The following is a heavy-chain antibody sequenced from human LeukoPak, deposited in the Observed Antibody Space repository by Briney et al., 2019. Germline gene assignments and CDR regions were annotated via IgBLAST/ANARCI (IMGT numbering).Heavy chain of an antibody. CDR3: ARGGSYGSGSYYRYWYFDY. V-gene: IGHV4-61*02. CDR2: IYTSGST. D-gene: IGHD3-10*01. CDR1: GGSISSSSYY. Sequence: SETLSLTCTVSGGSISSSSYYWSWIRQPAGKGLEWIGRIYTSGSTNYNPSLKSRVTISVDTSKDQFSLKLSSVTAADTAVYYCARGGSYGSGSYYRYWYFDYWGQGTLVTVSS. J-gene: IGHJ4*02.